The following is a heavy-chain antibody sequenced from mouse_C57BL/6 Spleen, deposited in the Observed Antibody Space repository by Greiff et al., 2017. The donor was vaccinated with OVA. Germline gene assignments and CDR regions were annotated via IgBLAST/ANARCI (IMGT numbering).Heavy chain of an antibody. CDR3: TRETYIAY. CDR1: GYTFTSYW. D-gene: IGHD5-1*01. J-gene: IGHJ3*01. V-gene: IGHV1-5*01. CDR2: IYPGNSDT. Sequence: EVQLQQSGTVLARPGASVKMSCKTSGYTFTSYWMHWVKQRPGQGLEWIGAIYPGNSDTSYNQKFKGKAKLTAGTSASTAYMELSSLTNEDSAVYYCTRETYIAYWGQGTLVTVSA.